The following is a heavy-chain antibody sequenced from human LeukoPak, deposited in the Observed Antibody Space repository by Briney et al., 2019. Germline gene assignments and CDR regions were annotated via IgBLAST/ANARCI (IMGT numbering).Heavy chain of an antibody. CDR1: GFTFSSYD. D-gene: IGHD1-26*01. V-gene: IGHV3-21*01. J-gene: IGHJ4*02. CDR2: ISSTSGYI. Sequence: GGSLRLSCAASGFTFSSYDMNWVRQAPGKGLEWVSFISSTSGYIYYADSVKGRFTISRDNTKNSLYLQMNSLRAEDTAVYYCARDGYASGTYLSFDYWGQGTLVTVSS. CDR3: ARDGYASGTYLSFDY.